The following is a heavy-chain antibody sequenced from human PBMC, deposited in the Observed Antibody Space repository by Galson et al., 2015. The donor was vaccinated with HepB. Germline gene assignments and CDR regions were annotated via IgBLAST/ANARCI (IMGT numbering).Heavy chain of an antibody. CDR2: ISSSSSYT. J-gene: IGHJ4*02. Sequence: SLRLSCAASGFTFSDYYMSWIRQAPGKGLEWVSYISSSSSYTNYADSVKGRFTISRDNAKNSLYLQMNSLRAEDTAVYYCARVGDTAMVFDYWGQGTLVTVSS. V-gene: IGHV3-11*05. CDR1: GFTFSDYY. D-gene: IGHD5-18*01. CDR3: ARVGDTAMVFDY.